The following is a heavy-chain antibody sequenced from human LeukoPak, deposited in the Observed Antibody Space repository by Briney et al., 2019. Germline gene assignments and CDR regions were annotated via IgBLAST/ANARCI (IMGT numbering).Heavy chain of an antibody. Sequence: LETLSLTCTVSGGSVSSGNYYWNWIRQPPGKGLEWIGYIYYSGSTNYNPSLESRVTISVDTSKNQFSLKLSSVTAADTAVYYCARVTDYYGLGSPYYFDYWGQGTLVTVSS. CDR2: IYYSGST. CDR1: GGSVSSGNYY. J-gene: IGHJ4*02. CDR3: ARVTDYYGLGSPYYFDY. D-gene: IGHD3-10*01. V-gene: IGHV4-61*01.